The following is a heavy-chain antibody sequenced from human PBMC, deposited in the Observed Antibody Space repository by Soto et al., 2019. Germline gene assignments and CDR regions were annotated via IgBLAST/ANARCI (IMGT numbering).Heavy chain of an antibody. CDR3: AKDRTTVDFHYGMDV. Sequence: EVQLLESGGGLVQPGGSLRLSCAASGFTVSSYAMTWVRQAPGKGLEWVSGISGGGGSTYYADSVKGRCTISRDNSKNTLFLQMNSLRAEDTAVYYCAKDRTTVDFHYGMDVWGQGTTVSVSS. V-gene: IGHV3-23*01. CDR1: GFTVSSYA. J-gene: IGHJ6*02. CDR2: ISGGGGST. D-gene: IGHD4-17*01.